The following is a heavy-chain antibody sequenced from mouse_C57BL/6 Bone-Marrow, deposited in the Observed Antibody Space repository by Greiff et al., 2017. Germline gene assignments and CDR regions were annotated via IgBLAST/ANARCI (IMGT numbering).Heavy chain of an antibody. V-gene: IGHV1-69*01. Sequence: QVQLQQPGAELVMPGASVKLSCKASGYTFTSYWMHWVKQRPGQGLEWIGEIDPSDSYTNYNQKFKGKSTLTVDKSSSTAYMQLSSLTSEDSAVYDCARGGYDYVDYWGRGNTLTVSA. CDR1: GYTFTSYW. J-gene: IGHJ2*01. CDR2: IDPSDSYT. D-gene: IGHD2-3*01. CDR3: ARGGYDYVDY.